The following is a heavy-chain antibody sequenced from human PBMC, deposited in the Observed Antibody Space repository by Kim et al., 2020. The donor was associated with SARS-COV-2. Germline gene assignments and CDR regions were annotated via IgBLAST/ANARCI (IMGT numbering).Heavy chain of an antibody. J-gene: IGHJ5*02. V-gene: IGHV3-7*01. CDR1: GFTFSSHW. CDR2: IKQDGSDN. D-gene: IGHD6-13*01. Sequence: GGSLRLSCAASGFTFSSHWMTWVRQAPGKGLEWVANIKQDGSDNYYVDSVKVRFTISRDNAKNSLYLQMNSLRAEDTAVYYCVRGVAAGAWGQGTLVTVSS. CDR3: VRGVAAGA.